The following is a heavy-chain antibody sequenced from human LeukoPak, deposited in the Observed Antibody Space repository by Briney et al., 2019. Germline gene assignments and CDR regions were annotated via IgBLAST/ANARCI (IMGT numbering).Heavy chain of an antibody. Sequence: PGGSLRLSCTGSGFSFDRHWMHWVRQAPGKGLELVSHINPEGTLTTYADFVKGRFTISRDNTNNKLYLQMYRLRVDDTALYFCVRGQDTRYGLDYWGQGALVTVSS. CDR1: GFSFDRHW. V-gene: IGHV3-74*01. D-gene: IGHD5-18*01. CDR2: INPEGTLT. CDR3: VRGQDTRYGLDY. J-gene: IGHJ4*02.